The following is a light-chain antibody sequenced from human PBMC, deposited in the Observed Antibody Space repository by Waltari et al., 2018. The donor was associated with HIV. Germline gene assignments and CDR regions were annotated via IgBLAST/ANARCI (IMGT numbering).Light chain of an antibody. CDR3: SSYAGNNNWV. J-gene: IGLJ3*02. V-gene: IGLV2-8*01. CDR1: SSDIGDSKY. Sequence: QSALTQPPSASGSPGQSVTISCTGTSSDIGDSKYVSWYQQHPGTAPKVSIVEVNKRPSGVPDRFSGSKSGNTASLTVSRLQGEDEADCFCSSYAGNNNWVFGGGTKVTVL. CDR2: EVN.